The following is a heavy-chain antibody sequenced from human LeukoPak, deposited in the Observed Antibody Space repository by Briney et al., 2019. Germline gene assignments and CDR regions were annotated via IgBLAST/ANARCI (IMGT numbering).Heavy chain of an antibody. CDR3: ARVSYDSSGYYLYYFDY. CDR2: IYYSGST. V-gene: IGHV4-59*01. D-gene: IGHD3-22*01. J-gene: IGHJ4*02. CDR1: GGSISSYY. Sequence: PSETLSLTCTVSGGSISSYYWSWIRQPPGKGLEWIGYIYYSGSTNYNPSLKSRVTISVDTSKNQFSLKLSSVTAADTAVYYCARVSYDSSGYYLYYFDYWGQGTLVTVSS.